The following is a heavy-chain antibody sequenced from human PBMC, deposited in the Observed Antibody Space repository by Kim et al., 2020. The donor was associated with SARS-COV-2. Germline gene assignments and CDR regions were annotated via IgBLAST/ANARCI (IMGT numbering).Heavy chain of an antibody. CDR1: GFTFSNYG. Sequence: GGSLRLSCAASGFTFSNYGMHRVRQAPGKGLDWVAVIWSNGNTKNYADSVKGRFTISRDNSKNTLFLEMNSLRAEDTAVYYCATDIGAAPFDYWGQGTLVTVSS. D-gene: IGHD3-10*01. CDR2: IWSNGNTK. J-gene: IGHJ4*02. CDR3: ATDIGAAPFDY. V-gene: IGHV3-33*01.